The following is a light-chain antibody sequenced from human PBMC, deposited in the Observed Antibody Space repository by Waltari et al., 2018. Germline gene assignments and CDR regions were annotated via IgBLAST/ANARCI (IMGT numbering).Light chain of an antibody. CDR1: SGHSSYA. CDR2: LNSDGSH. Sequence: QPELTQSPSASASLGASVKLTCILSSGHSSYAIAWHQQQPQKGPRYLMKLNSDGSHNKGDGIPVRFSGSSSGAERDLTISSLQSEDEADYYCQTWGTGTHVVFGGGTKLTVL. V-gene: IGLV4-69*01. J-gene: IGLJ2*01. CDR3: QTWGTGTHVV.